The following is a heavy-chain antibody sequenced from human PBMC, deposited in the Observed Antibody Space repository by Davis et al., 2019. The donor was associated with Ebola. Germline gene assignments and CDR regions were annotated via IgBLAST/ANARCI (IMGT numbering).Heavy chain of an antibody. CDR1: GLTHSSYG. CDR2: IWYAGGKE. CDR3: ATPGNSGSYLDF. V-gene: IGHV3-33*01. J-gene: IGHJ4*02. Sequence: PGGSLRLSCAASGLTHSSYGMYWVRQAPGKGLMWVAVIWYAGGKEYYADSVKGRFTISRDNSKTTVYLQMNSLRADDTAVYYCATPGNSGSYLDFWGQGTLVTVSS. D-gene: IGHD1-26*01.